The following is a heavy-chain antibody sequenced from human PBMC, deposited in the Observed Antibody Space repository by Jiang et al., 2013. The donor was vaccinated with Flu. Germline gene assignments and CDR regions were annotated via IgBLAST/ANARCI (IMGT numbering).Heavy chain of an antibody. J-gene: IGHJ4*02. CDR3: AKDRSPHYDILTGEGFFDY. D-gene: IGHD3-9*01. V-gene: IGHV3-23*01. Sequence: AGFTISRDNSKSTVYLQMNSLRAEDTAVYYCAKDRSPHYDILTGEGFFDYWGQGTLVTVSS.